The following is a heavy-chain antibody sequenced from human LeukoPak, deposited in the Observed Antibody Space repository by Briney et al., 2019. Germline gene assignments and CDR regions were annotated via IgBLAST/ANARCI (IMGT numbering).Heavy chain of an antibody. CDR2: IYHSGST. Sequence: SETLSLTCAVSGGSTSSGGYSWSWIRQPPGKGLEWIGYIYHSGSTYYNPSLKSRVTISVDRSKSQFSLKLSSVTAADTAVYYCARANIVVVPGYFDYWGQGTLVTVSS. D-gene: IGHD2-2*01. CDR1: GGSTSSGGYS. CDR3: ARANIVVVPGYFDY. J-gene: IGHJ4*02. V-gene: IGHV4-30-2*01.